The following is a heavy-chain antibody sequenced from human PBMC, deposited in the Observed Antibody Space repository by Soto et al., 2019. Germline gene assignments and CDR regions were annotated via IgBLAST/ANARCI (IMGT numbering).Heavy chain of an antibody. CDR1: GYTFTSSG. D-gene: IGHD2-15*01. CDR3: YRDWGYCSGSSCYSYSHAFDI. Sequence: QVQLVQSGAEVKKPGASVKVSCKASGYTFTSSGISWVRQAPGQGLEWMGWISAYNGNTNYAQKLQGRVTMTTDTSTNTGYMEPRSLRSDGTAVYYWYRDWGYCSGSSCYSYSHAFDIWGQGTMVTVSS. V-gene: IGHV1-18*01. CDR2: ISAYNGNT. J-gene: IGHJ3*02.